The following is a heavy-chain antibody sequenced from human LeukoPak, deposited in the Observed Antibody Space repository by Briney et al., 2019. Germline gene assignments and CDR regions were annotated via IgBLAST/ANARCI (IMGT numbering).Heavy chain of an antibody. CDR3: ASEKRYCSGGSCYSLDY. Sequence: GGSLRLSCAASGFTFSSYSMNWVRQAPGKGLEWVSSISSSSSYIYYADSVKGRFTISRDNAKNSLYLQMNSLRAEDTAVYYCASEKRYCSGGSCYSLDYWGQGTLVTVSS. CDR1: GFTFSSYS. CDR2: ISSSSSYI. D-gene: IGHD2-15*01. V-gene: IGHV3-21*01. J-gene: IGHJ4*02.